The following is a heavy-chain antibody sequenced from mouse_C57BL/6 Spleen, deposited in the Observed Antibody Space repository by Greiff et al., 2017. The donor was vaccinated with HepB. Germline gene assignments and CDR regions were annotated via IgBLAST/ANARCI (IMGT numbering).Heavy chain of an antibody. CDR1: GFTFSSYA. Sequence: DVMLVESGGGLVKPGGSLKLSCAASGFTFSSYAMSWVRQTPEKRLEWVATISDGGSYTYYPDNVKGRFTISRDNAKNNLYLQMSHLKSEDTAMYYCARERELGTFDYWGQGTTLTVSS. J-gene: IGHJ2*01. D-gene: IGHD4-1*01. CDR2: ISDGGSYT. V-gene: IGHV5-4*01. CDR3: ARERELGTFDY.